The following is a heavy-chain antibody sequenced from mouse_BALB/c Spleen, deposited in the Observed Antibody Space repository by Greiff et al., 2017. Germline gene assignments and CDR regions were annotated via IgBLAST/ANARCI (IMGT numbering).Heavy chain of an antibody. V-gene: IGHV1S29*02. CDR1: GYTFTDYN. Sequence: EVQLLQSGPELVKPGASVKISCKASGYTFTDYNMHWVKQSHGKSLEWIGYIYPYNGGTGYNQKFKSKATLTVDNSSSTAYMELRSLTSEDSAVYYCARVYYYGGSYAMDYWGQGTSVTVSS. D-gene: IGHD1-1*01. J-gene: IGHJ4*01. CDR2: IYPYNGGT. CDR3: ARVYYYGGSYAMDY.